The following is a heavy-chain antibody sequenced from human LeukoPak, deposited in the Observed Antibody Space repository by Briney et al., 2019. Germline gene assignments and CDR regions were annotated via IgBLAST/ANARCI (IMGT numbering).Heavy chain of an antibody. Sequence: GGSLRLSCAASGFTFSRYAMSWVRQAPGKGLEWVSDISGSGSSTYHADSVKGRFTISRDNSKNTLYLQMNSLRAEDTAVYYCAKVSYHYYGSGSYVLDYWGQGILVTVSS. D-gene: IGHD3-10*01. CDR2: ISGSGSST. J-gene: IGHJ4*02. V-gene: IGHV3-23*01. CDR1: GFTFSRYA. CDR3: AKVSYHYYGSGSYVLDY.